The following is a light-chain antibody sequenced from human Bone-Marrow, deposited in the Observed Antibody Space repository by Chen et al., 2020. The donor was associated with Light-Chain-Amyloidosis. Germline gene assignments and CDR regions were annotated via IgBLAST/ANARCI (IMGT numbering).Light chain of an antibody. CDR3: QSADSSGTDEVI. CDR1: DLPTNY. CDR2: RDT. Sequence: SYELTQPRSVSVSPGQTARITCPVVDLPTNYAYWYQQKPGQAPVLVIHRDTERPSVISERFAVSSSGTTATLTISGVQAADEADYHCQSADSSGTDEVIFGGGTKLTVL. J-gene: IGLJ2*01. V-gene: IGLV3-25*03.